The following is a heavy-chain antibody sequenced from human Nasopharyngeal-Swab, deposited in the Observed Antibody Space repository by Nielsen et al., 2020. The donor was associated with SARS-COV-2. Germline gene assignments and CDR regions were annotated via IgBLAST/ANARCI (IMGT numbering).Heavy chain of an antibody. V-gene: IGHV3-49*03. D-gene: IGHD3-22*01. CDR2: IRSKAYGGTT. J-gene: IGHJ4*02. CDR3: TRAYYYGNSGYYLFRYFDY. Sequence: GESLKISCTASGFTFGDYAMSWFRQAPGKGLEWVGFIRSKAYGGTTEYAASVKGRFTISRDDSKSIAYLQMNSLKTEDTGVYYCTRAYYYGNSGYYLFRYFDYWGQGTLVNVSS. CDR1: GFTFGDYA.